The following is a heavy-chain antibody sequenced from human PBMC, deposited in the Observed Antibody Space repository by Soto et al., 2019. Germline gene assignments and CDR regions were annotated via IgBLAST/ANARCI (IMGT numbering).Heavy chain of an antibody. J-gene: IGHJ4*02. D-gene: IGHD5-18*01. V-gene: IGHV4-59*01. CDR2: IYYSGST. CDR3: ARDNGYSYGYTLDH. Sequence: SETLSLTCPVSGGSISSYYLSWIRQPPGKGLEWIGYIYYSGSTNYNPSLKSRVTISVDTSKNQFSLKLSSVTAADTAVYYCARDNGYSYGYTLDHWGQGTLVTVSS. CDR1: GGSISSYY.